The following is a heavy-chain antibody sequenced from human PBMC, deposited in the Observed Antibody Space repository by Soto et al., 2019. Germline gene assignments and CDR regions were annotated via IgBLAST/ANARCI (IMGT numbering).Heavy chain of an antibody. J-gene: IGHJ4*02. Sequence: QVQLVQSGAEVKKPGASVKVSCKASGYTFTSYDINWVRQATGQGLEWMGWMNPNSGNTGYAQKLQGRVTMTRNTSISTDYMELSSLRSEDTAVYYCARGKGGGSAFTTARLTQLGYWGQGTLVTVSS. D-gene: IGHD2-15*01. CDR2: MNPNSGNT. V-gene: IGHV1-8*01. CDR1: GYTFTSYD. CDR3: ARGKGGGSAFTTARLTQLGY.